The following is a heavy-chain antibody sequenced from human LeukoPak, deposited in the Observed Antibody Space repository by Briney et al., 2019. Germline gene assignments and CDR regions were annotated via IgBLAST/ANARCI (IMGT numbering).Heavy chain of an antibody. CDR3: ARGYDYVWGSYRRAGPYFDY. J-gene: IGHJ4*02. CDR2: IYTSGST. CDR1: GRSISSGSYY. V-gene: IGHV4-61*02. Sequence: SQTLSLTCTVSGRSISSGSYYWSWLRQPAGTGLEWIGRIYTSGSTNYNPSLKSRVTISVDTSNNQFSLKLSSVTAADTAVYYCARGYDYVWGSYRRAGPYFDYWGQGTLVTVSS. D-gene: IGHD3-16*02.